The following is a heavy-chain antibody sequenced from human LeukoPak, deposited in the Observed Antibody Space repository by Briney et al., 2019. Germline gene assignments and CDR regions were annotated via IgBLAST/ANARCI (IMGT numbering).Heavy chain of an antibody. CDR3: AKEHDYTNAAPEWGFDS. Sequence: GGSLRLSCAASGFTFSVYAMSWVRQAPGKGLEWVSGISGSSSHTKDADFVRGRFTIYRDNSRDTLFLQLNSLTAEDTAVYYCAKEHDYTNAAPEWGFDSWGQGSLVIVSS. CDR2: ISGSSSHT. D-gene: IGHD2-2*02. CDR1: GFTFSVYA. V-gene: IGHV3-23*01. J-gene: IGHJ4*02.